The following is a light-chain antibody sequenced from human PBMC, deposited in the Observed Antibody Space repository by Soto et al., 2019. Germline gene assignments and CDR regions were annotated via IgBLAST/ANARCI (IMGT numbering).Light chain of an antibody. CDR1: RSLSSN. Sequence: EIVMTQSPATLSVSPGERATLSCRASRSLSSNLAWYQQKPGQAPRLLISGASPRATGVPCRFSGSGSGTDFTLTISSLQSEDCAVYYCQQYNNCPLTVVGGTRVEIK. V-gene: IGKV3-15*01. CDR3: QQYNNCPLT. J-gene: IGKJ4*01. CDR2: GAS.